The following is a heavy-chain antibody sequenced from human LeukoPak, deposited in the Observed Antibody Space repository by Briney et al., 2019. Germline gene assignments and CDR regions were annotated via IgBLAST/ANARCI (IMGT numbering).Heavy chain of an antibody. CDR2: IYPGDSDT. CDR1: GYSFTSYC. CDR3: ARLGSSWPIY. V-gene: IGHV5-51*01. D-gene: IGHD3-10*01. Sequence: GESLQISLQGFGYSFTSYCSGWVRQMPGKGLGWMGIIYPGDSDTRYSPSFQGQVTISADKSISTAYLQWSSLKASDTAMYYCARLGSSWPIYWGQGTLVTVSS. J-gene: IGHJ4*02.